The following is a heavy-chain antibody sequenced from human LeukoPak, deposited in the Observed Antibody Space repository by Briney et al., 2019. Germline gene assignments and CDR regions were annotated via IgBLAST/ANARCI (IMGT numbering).Heavy chain of an antibody. CDR1: GFTFSSYS. D-gene: IGHD3-9*01. V-gene: IGHV3-21*01. CDR2: ISSSSSYI. J-gene: IGHJ6*02. CDR3: ATLTRYSGLDV. Sequence: GGSLRLSCAASGFTFSSYSMNWVRQAPGKGLGWVSSISSSSSYIYYADSVKGRFTISRDNAKNSLYLQMNSLRAEDTAVYYCATLTRYSGLDVWGQGTTVTVSS.